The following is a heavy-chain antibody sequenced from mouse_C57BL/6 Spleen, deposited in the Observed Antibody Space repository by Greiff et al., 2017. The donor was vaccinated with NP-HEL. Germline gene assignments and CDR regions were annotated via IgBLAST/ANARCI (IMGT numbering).Heavy chain of an antibody. V-gene: IGHV1-81*01. J-gene: IGHJ4*01. D-gene: IGHD4-1*01. Sequence: QVQLKQSGAELARPGASVKLSCKASGYTFTSYGISWVKQRTGQGLEWIGEIYPRSGNTYYNEKFKGKATLTADKSSSTAYMELRSLTSEDSAVYFCARSNWDGRYYYAMDYWGQGTSVTVSS. CDR2: IYPRSGNT. CDR3: ARSNWDGRYYYAMDY. CDR1: GYTFTSYG.